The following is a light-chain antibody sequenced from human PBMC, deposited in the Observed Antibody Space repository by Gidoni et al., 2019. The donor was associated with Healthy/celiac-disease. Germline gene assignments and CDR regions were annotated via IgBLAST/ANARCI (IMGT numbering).Light chain of an antibody. V-gene: IGKV3-15*01. CDR3: QQYNNWPPFT. J-gene: IGKJ3*01. CDR1: QSVSSN. CDR2: GAS. Sequence: EMVMTQSPATLSVSPGERATLSCRASQSVSSNLAWYQQKPGQAPRLLIYGASTRATGIPARFSGSGSGTEFTLTISSLHSEDFAVYYCQQYNNWPPFTFGPGTKVDIK.